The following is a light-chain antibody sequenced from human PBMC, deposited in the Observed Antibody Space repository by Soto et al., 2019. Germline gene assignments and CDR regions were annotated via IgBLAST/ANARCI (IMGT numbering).Light chain of an antibody. V-gene: IGLV2-23*01. J-gene: IGLJ1*01. CDR3: CSYAGSSTYV. CDR2: EGS. CDR1: SSEVGSYNL. Sequence: QSALTQPASVSGSPGQSITISCTGTSSEVGSYNLVSWYQQHPGKAPKLMIYEGSKRPSGVSNRFSASKSGNTASLTISGLQAEDEADYYCCSYAGSSTYVFGTGTKLTVL.